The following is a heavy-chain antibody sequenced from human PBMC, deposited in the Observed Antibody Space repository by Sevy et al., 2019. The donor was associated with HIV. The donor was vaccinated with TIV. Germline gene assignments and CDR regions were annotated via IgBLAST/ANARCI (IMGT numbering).Heavy chain of an antibody. J-gene: IGHJ4*02. CDR3: ANGISARLDY. Sequence: SETLSLTCSVSGASVSSANDYWSWIRQPPGKGLEWIGYIYYSGITNYNPSLKSRVTISADTSKNQISLNLSSVTAADTAVYYCANGISARLDYWGQGTLVTVSS. D-gene: IGHD6-6*01. V-gene: IGHV4-61*01. CDR1: GASVSSANDY. CDR2: IYYSGIT.